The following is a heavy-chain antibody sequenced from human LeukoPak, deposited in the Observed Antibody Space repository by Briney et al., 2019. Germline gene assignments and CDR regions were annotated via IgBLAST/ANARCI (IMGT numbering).Heavy chain of an antibody. CDR2: ISHGSSYI. V-gene: IGHV3-21*01. CDR1: GFTFGSYS. D-gene: IGHD1-1*01. CDR3: ARGPKYIASTGPHYFDY. Sequence: GGSLRLSCAASGFTFGSYSMNWVRQAPGKGMEWVSSISHGSSYIYYADSVKGRFTISRDNAENSLYLQMNSLRAEDTAVYYCARGPKYIASTGPHYFDYWGQGTLVTVSS. J-gene: IGHJ4*02.